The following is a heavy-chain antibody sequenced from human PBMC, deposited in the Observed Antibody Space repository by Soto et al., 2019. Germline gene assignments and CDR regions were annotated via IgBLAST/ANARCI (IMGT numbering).Heavy chain of an antibody. J-gene: IGHJ4*02. CDR1: GVTVSSNY. Sequence: GGYLGLSCSASGVTVSSNYLSWVRQAPGKGLEWVSVIFSADNTHYADSVKGRFTISRDNSKNTVFLQMNSLRAEDTAVYYCAITGAGYYIVWGQGTPVTVPS. CDR2: IFSADNT. CDR3: AITGAGYYIV. V-gene: IGHV3-53*01. D-gene: IGHD3-3*01.